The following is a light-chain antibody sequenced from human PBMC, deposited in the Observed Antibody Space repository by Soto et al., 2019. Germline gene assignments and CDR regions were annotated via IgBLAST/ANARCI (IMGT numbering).Light chain of an antibody. V-gene: IGLV2-14*01. CDR1: SSEVGGYNY. CDR3: ISYTTSTSFV. CDR2: DVS. J-gene: IGLJ1*01. Sequence: QSVLTQPASVSGSPGQSITISCTGTSSEVGGYNYVTWYQQHPGKAPQLMIYDVSNRPSGVSNRFSGSKSGNTAALTISGPQAEDEADYYCISYTTSTSFVFGAGTKLTVL.